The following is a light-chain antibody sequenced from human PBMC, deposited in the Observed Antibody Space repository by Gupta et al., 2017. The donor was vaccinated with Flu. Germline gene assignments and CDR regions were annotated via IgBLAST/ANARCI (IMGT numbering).Light chain of an antibody. CDR1: QSVSSSY. J-gene: IGKJ3*01. CDR3: QQYGSSPSGT. Sequence: EIVLTQSPGTLSLSPGERATLSCRASQSVSSSYLAWYQQKPGQAPRLLIYGASSRATGIPDRFSGSGSGTDFTLTISRLEPEDFAVYYCQQYGSSPSGTFGHGTKVDIK. CDR2: GAS. V-gene: IGKV3-20*01.